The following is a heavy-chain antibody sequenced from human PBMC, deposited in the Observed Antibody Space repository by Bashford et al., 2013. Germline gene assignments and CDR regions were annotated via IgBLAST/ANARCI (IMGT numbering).Heavy chain of an antibody. CDR3: AITMVRGVIITNAYNWIDP. D-gene: IGHD3-10*01. Sequence: ETLSLTCTVSGGSISSSSYYWAGSASPHGRGWSGLGVSIIWEHLLQPSLKSRVTISVDTSKDQFSLRLSSVTAADTAMYYCAITMVRGVIITNAYNWIDPWGQGTLVTVSS. V-gene: IGHV4-39*01. J-gene: IGHJ5*02. CDR2: SIIWEH. CDR1: GGSISSSSYY.